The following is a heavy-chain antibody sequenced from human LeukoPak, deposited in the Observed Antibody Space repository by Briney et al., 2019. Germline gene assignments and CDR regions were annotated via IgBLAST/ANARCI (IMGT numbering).Heavy chain of an antibody. Sequence: GGSLRLSCAASGFTFSSYAMHWVRQAPGKGLEWEAVISYDGSNKYYADSVKGRFTISRDNSKNTLYLQMNSLRAEDTAVYYCARDRWGDGYNYFDYWGQGTLVTVSS. J-gene: IGHJ4*02. CDR3: ARDRWGDGYNYFDY. CDR2: ISYDGSNK. D-gene: IGHD5-24*01. CDR1: GFTFSSYA. V-gene: IGHV3-30*04.